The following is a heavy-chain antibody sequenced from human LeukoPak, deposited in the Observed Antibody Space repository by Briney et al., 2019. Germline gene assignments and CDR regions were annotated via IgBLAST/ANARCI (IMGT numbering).Heavy chain of an antibody. J-gene: IGHJ6*04. D-gene: IGHD3-22*01. CDR1: GFTFSSYE. CDR3: ARALLRDVYGMDV. Sequence: PGGSLRLSCAASGFTFSSYEMNWVRQAPGKGLEWVSYISSSGSTIYYPDSVKGRFTISRDKAKNSLYLQMNGLRAGDTAVYYCARALLRDVYGMDVWGKGTTVTVSS. V-gene: IGHV3-48*03. CDR2: ISSSGSTI.